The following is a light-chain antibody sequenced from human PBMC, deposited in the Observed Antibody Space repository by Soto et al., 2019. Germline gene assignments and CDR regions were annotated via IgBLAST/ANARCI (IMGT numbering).Light chain of an antibody. Sequence: QSALTQPRSVSGSPGQSVTISCTGASSDVGGYNYVSWYQQHPTKAPQLMIYDVTKRPSGVPDRFSGSKSGNTASLTISGLQAEDEADYYCCSYAGSYTWVFGGGTKLTVL. CDR1: SSDVGGYNY. V-gene: IGLV2-11*01. CDR2: DVT. CDR3: CSYAGSYTWV. J-gene: IGLJ3*02.